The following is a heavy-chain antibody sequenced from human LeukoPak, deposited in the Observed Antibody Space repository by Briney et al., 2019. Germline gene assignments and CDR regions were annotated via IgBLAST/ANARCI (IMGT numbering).Heavy chain of an antibody. CDR2: INPNSGGT. Sequence: ASVKVSCKASGYTFTGYYMHWVRQAPGQGLEWMGWINPNSGGTNYAQKFQGRVTMTRDTSTSTVYMELSSLRSEDTAVYYCARGELLWFGEFYWFDPWGQGTLVTVSS. CDR3: ARGELLWFGEFYWFDP. CDR1: GYTFTGYY. J-gene: IGHJ5*02. D-gene: IGHD3-10*01. V-gene: IGHV1-2*02.